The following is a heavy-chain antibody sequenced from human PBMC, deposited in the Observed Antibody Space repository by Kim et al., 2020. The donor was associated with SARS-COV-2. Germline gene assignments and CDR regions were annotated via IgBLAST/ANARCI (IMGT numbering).Heavy chain of an antibody. CDR3: ARERVAVVVATNWFDP. J-gene: IGHJ5*02. V-gene: IGHV4-31*03. D-gene: IGHD2-15*01. CDR2: IYYSGST. Sequence: SETLSLTCTVSGGSISSGGYYWSWIRQHPGKGLEWIGYIYYSGSTYYNPSLKSRVTISVDTSKNQFSLKLSSVTAADTAVYYCARERVAVVVATNWFDPWGQGTLVTVSS. CDR1: GGSISSGGYY.